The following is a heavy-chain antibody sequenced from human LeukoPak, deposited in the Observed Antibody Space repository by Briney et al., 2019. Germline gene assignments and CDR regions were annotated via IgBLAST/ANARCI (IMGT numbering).Heavy chain of an antibody. CDR2: ISWNSGSI. CDR1: GFTFDDYA. Sequence: GGSLRLSCVASGFTFDDYAMYWVRQAPGKGLEWVSDISWNSGSIAYAYSVKGRFTISRDNAKNSLYLQMNSLGPEDTALYYCVKGTQMIRPVTYFDYWGQGTLVTVSS. D-gene: IGHD3-16*01. V-gene: IGHV3-9*01. J-gene: IGHJ4*02. CDR3: VKGTQMIRPVTYFDY.